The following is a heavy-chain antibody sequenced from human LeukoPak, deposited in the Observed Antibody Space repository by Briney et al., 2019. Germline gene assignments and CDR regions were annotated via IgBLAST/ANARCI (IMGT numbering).Heavy chain of an antibody. V-gene: IGHV4-39*01. Sequence: SETLSLTCTVSGGSISSSSYYWGCIRQPPGKGVEWIGSIYYSGSTYYNPSLKSRVTISVDTSKNQFSLKLSSVTAADTAVYYCARQLGYCSSTSCYADKVDYWGQGTLVTVSS. J-gene: IGHJ4*02. CDR3: ARQLGYCSSTSCYADKVDY. CDR2: IYYSGST. D-gene: IGHD2-2*01. CDR1: GGSISSSSYY.